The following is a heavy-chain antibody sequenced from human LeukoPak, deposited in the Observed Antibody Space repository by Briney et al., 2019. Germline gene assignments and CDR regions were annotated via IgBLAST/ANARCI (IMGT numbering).Heavy chain of an antibody. CDR2: ISGSGGST. CDR1: GFTFSSHA. Sequence: GGSLRLSCAASGFTFSSHAMSWVRQAPGKGLEWVSGISGSGGSTYYADSVKGRFTISRDNSKNTLYLQMNSLRAEDTAVCYCAREKETYSGSYLDYWGQGTLVTVSS. J-gene: IGHJ4*02. V-gene: IGHV3-23*01. D-gene: IGHD1-26*01. CDR3: AREKETYSGSYLDY.